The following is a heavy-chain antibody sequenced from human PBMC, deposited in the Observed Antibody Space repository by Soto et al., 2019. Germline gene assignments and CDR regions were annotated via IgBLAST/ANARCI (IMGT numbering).Heavy chain of an antibody. CDR2: ISAYNGNT. V-gene: IGHV1-18*01. J-gene: IGHJ5*02. CDR1: GYTFTSYA. D-gene: IGHD6-13*01. Sequence: ASVKVSCKASGYTFTSYAMHWVRQAPGQRLEWMGWISAYNGNTNYAQKLQGRVTMTTDTSTSTAYMELRSLRSDDTAVYYCARVGIAAAGNRGNWFDPWGQGTLVTVSS. CDR3: ARVGIAAAGNRGNWFDP.